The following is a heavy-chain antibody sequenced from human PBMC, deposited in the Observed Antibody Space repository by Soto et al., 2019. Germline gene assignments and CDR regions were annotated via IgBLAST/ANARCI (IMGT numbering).Heavy chain of an antibody. Sequence: SGGSLRLSCAVSGFTFEDYAMHWVRQAPGKGLEWVSGITWNSGRMAYADSVKGRFTISRDNAKNSLYLQMNSLRAEDTALYYCAKDMGYCTGGSCYRTYYYYGLDVWGQGTTVTVSS. D-gene: IGHD2-15*01. CDR1: GFTFEDYA. CDR3: AKDMGYCTGGSCYRTYYYYGLDV. V-gene: IGHV3-9*01. J-gene: IGHJ6*02. CDR2: ITWNSGRM.